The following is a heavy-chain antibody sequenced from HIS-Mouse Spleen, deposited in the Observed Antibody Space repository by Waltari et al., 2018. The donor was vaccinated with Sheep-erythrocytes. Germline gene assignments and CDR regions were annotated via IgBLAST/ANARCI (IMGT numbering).Heavy chain of an antibody. V-gene: IGHV2-26*01. Sequence: QVTLKESAPVLVKPTETLTLTCTASGFSLSNASMGVSWIRQTPGKALEWLAHIFSNDEKSYSTSLKSRLTISKDTSKSQVVLTMTNMDPVDTATYYCARITVDQLVDYYYYYGMDVWGQGTTVTVSS. CDR2: IFSNDEK. D-gene: IGHD6-13*01. CDR1: GFSLSNASMG. J-gene: IGHJ6*02. CDR3: ARITVDQLVDYYYYYGMDV.